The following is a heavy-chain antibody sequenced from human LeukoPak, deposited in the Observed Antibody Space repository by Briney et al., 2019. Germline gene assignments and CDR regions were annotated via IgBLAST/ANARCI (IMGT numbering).Heavy chain of an antibody. Sequence: GESLKISCKGSEYSFTSYWIGWVRQMPGKGLEWMGIIYPGDSDTRYSPSFQGQVTISADKSIGTAYLQWSSLKASDTAMYYCARKGISSSCPLDYWGQGTLVTVSS. V-gene: IGHV5-51*01. D-gene: IGHD6-13*01. CDR2: IYPGDSDT. CDR3: ARKGISSSCPLDY. CDR1: EYSFTSYW. J-gene: IGHJ4*02.